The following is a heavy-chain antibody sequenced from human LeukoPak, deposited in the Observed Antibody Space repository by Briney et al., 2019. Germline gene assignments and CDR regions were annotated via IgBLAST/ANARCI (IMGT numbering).Heavy chain of an antibody. Sequence: PGGSLRLSCAASGFTFSSYAMHWVRQAPGKGLEWVAVISYDGSNKYYADSVKGRFTISRDNSKNTLYLQMNSLRAEDTAVYYCAKGDSSGYYAPYGMDVWGQGTTVTVSS. CDR3: AKGDSSGYYAPYGMDV. D-gene: IGHD3-22*01. J-gene: IGHJ6*02. V-gene: IGHV3-30-3*01. CDR2: ISYDGSNK. CDR1: GFTFSSYA.